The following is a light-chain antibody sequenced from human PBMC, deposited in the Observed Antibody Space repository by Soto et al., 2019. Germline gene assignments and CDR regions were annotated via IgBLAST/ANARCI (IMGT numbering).Light chain of an antibody. CDR3: QQYNTYSRT. Sequence: DIQMTQSPSTLSASVGDRVTITCRASQSVNIWLAWYQQKPGKAPKLLIYKASSLESGVPSRFSGSGSGTEFTLTISSLPPDDFATYYCQQYNTYSRTFGQGTKVEIK. CDR2: KAS. V-gene: IGKV1-5*03. J-gene: IGKJ1*01. CDR1: QSVNIW.